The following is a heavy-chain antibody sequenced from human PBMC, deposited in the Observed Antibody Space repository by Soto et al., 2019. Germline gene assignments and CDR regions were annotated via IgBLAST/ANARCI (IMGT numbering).Heavy chain of an antibody. CDR2: IYPVDSDT. V-gene: IGHV5-51*01. D-gene: IGHD6-6*01. J-gene: IGHJ6*02. Sequence: EDLKISCHGSGYILARYCIGWVRQMPLKGLEWMGIIYPVDSDTRYSPFFQVQVTILDDKSLRTAYLQWTSLKASDTAFYYCARTRSFTLGFYYDGMDVWGQGTTVTVSS. CDR3: ARTRSFTLGFYYDGMDV. CDR1: GYILARYC.